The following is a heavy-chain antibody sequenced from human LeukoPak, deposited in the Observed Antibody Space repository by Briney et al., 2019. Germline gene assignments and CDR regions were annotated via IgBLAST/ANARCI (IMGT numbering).Heavy chain of an antibody. J-gene: IGHJ4*02. CDR2: ISSSSSHI. D-gene: IGHD2-2*01. CDR3: AHGTVYQLDY. Sequence: PGGSLRLSCAASGFKFSSYSMKWVRQAPGKGLEWVSFISSSSSHIYYADSLKGRFTISRDNSKNTLYLQMNGLRAEDTAVYYCAHGTVYQLDYWGQGTLVTVSS. CDR1: GFKFSSYS. V-gene: IGHV3-21*04.